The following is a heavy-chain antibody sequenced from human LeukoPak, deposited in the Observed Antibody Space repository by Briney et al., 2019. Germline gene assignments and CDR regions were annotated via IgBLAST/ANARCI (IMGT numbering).Heavy chain of an antibody. CDR3: AKSGAVAGFDYFDY. V-gene: IGHV3-64*01. Sequence: GGSLRLSCAASGFTFSSYAMHWVRQAPGKGLEYVSAISSNGGSTYYANSVKGRFTISRDNSKNTLYLQMNSLRAEDTAVYYCAKSGAVAGFDYFDYWGQGTLVTVSS. CDR1: GFTFSSYA. D-gene: IGHD6-19*01. CDR2: ISSNGGST. J-gene: IGHJ4*02.